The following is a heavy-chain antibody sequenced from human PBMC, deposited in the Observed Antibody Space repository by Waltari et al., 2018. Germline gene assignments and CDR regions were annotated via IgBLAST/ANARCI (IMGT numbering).Heavy chain of an antibody. Sequence: QVQLQQWGAGLLKPSETLSLTCAVYGGSFSGYYWSWIRQPPGKGLEWIGEINHSGSTNYNPSLKSRVTISVDTSKNQFSLKLSSVTAADTAVYYCARGPIAVAARAFDYWGQGTLVTVSS. J-gene: IGHJ4*02. CDR1: GGSFSGYY. CDR2: INHSGST. CDR3: ARGPIAVAARAFDY. D-gene: IGHD6-19*01. V-gene: IGHV4-34*01.